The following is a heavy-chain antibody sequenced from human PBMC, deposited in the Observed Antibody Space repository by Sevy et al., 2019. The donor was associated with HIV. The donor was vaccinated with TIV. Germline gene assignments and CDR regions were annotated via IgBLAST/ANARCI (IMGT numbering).Heavy chain of an antibody. D-gene: IGHD4-17*01. V-gene: IGHV3-48*01. CDR2: ISSSSSTI. CDR3: ASGTVPYYFDY. J-gene: IGHJ4*02. Sequence: GGSLRLSCAASGFTFSSYSMNWVRQAPGKGLEWVSYISSSSSTIYYADSVKGRFTISRDKAKNSLYLQMNSLRAEDTAVYYCASGTVPYYFDYWGQGTLVTVSS. CDR1: GFTFSSYS.